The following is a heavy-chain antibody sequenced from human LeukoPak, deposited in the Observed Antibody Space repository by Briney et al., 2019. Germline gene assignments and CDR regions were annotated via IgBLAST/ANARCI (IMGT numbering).Heavy chain of an antibody. V-gene: IGHV1-69*13. CDR3: ARVVPDTAMAYYYYYGMDV. D-gene: IGHD5-18*01. CDR1: GGTFSSYA. CDR2: IIPIFGTA. J-gene: IGHJ6*02. Sequence: GASVKVSCKASGGTFSSYAISWVRQAPGQGLEWMGGIIPIFGTANYAQKFQGRVTITADESTSTAYMELSSLRSEDTAVYYCARVVPDTAMAYYYYYGMDVWGQGTTVTVSS.